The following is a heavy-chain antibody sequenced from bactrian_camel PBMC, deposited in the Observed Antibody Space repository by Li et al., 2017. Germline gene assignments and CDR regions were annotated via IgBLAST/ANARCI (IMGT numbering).Heavy chain of an antibody. CDR2: ITNGGGTT. D-gene: IGHD6*01. Sequence: HVQLVESGGGLVQPGGSLRLSCAASGFTFGDYYMYWVRQAPGKGLEWVSTITNGGGTTYYADSVKGRFTLSEDNAKNTMYLQMNSLKPEDTAVYYCVRDAGTPYGYNYWGQGTQVTVS. V-gene: IGHV3S1*01. CDR1: GFTFGDYY. CDR3: VRDAGTPYGYNY. J-gene: IGHJ4*01.